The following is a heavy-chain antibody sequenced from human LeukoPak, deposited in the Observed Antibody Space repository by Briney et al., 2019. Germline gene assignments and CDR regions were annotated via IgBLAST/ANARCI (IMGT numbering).Heavy chain of an antibody. CDR3: ASLPLRFLEWLYAFDI. CDR1: GGSFSGYY. Sequence: SETLSLTCAVYGGSFSGYYWSWIRQPPGKGLEWIGSIYYSGSTYYNPSLKSRVTISVDTSKNQFSLKLSSVTAADTAVYYCASLPLRFLEWLYAFDIWGQGTMVTVSS. CDR2: IYYSGST. V-gene: IGHV4-34*01. J-gene: IGHJ3*02. D-gene: IGHD3-3*01.